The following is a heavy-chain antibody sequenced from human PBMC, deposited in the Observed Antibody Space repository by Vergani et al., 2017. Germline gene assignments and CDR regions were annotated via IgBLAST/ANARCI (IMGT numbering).Heavy chain of an antibody. V-gene: IGHV3-48*01. J-gene: IGHJ2*01. D-gene: IGHD6-6*01. CDR3: ARDRAGAARYWYFDL. Sequence: VHLVESGGGVVQPGRSLRLSCAASGFTFSSYSMNWVRQAPGKGLEWVSYISSSSTIYYADSVKGRFTISRDNAKNSLYLQMNSLRAEDTAVYYCARDRAGAARYWYFDLWGRGTLVTVSS. CDR2: ISSSSTI. CDR1: GFTFSSYS.